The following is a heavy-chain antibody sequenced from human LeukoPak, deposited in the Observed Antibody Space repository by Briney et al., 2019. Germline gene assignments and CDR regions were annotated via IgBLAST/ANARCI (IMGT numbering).Heavy chain of an antibody. Sequence: PGGSLRLSCAASGFTFSSYDMHWVRQATGKGLEWVSAIGTAGDTYYPGFVKGRFTISRENAKNSLYLQMNSLRAGDTAVYYCARGPHSSSWQPEGGFDYWGQGTLVTVSS. CDR3: ARGPHSSSWQPEGGFDY. CDR1: GFTFSSYD. V-gene: IGHV3-13*04. J-gene: IGHJ4*02. D-gene: IGHD6-13*01. CDR2: IGTAGDT.